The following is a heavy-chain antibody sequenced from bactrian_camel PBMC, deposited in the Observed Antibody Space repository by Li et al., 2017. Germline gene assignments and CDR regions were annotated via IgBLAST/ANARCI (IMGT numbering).Heavy chain of an antibody. CDR3: AADRAHVFYGWLLRSRSYNY. CDR1: GYTYSPYC. V-gene: IGHV3S55*01. CDR2: IHFDGTT. Sequence: HVQQVESVGGSVQAGGSLRLFCTFSGYTYSPYCLGWFRQAAGKEREGVAAIHFDGTTRYGEFVKGRLTISKDDSKDTLYLQMDSLQPEDTAKYYCAADRAHVFYGWLLRSRSYNYWGQGTQVTVS. J-gene: IGHJ4*01. D-gene: IGHD3*01.